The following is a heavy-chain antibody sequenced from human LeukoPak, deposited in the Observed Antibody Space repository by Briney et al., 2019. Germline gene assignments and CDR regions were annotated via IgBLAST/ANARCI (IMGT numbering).Heavy chain of an antibody. CDR1: GFTFSSYA. CDR2: ISGSGGST. Sequence: GGSLRLSCAASGFTFSSYAMSWVRQAPGKGLEWVSAISGSGGSTYYADSVKGRFTISRDNSKNTLYLQMNSLRAEDTAVYYCAAVVVAANDAFDIWGQGTMVTVSS. J-gene: IGHJ3*02. V-gene: IGHV3-23*01. D-gene: IGHD2-15*01. CDR3: AAVVVAANDAFDI.